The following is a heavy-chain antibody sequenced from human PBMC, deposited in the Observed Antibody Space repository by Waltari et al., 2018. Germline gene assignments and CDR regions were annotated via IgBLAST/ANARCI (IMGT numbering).Heavy chain of an antibody. V-gene: IGHV3-23*01. CDR3: AKRGPRELLRLSWIPYFDF. CDR2: ISGSGFTT. J-gene: IGHJ4*02. D-gene: IGHD1-26*01. CDR1: GLSFTSYA. Sequence: EVQLLESGGALVQQGGSLRLSCAASGLSFTSYAMSWVRQAPGKGLEWVSGISGSGFTTYYADSVKGRFTISRDNSQSTLFLQMNSLGAEDTALYYCAKRGPRELLRLSWIPYFDFWGLGTLVTVSS.